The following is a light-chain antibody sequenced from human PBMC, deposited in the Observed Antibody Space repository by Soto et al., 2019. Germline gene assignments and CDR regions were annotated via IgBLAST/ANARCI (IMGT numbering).Light chain of an antibody. J-gene: IGLJ1*01. CDR1: SSDVGNYKY. CDR3: FSYTSSGTYV. V-gene: IGLV2-14*01. Sequence: QSALTQPASVSGSPGQSITISCTGTSSDVGNYKYVSWYQQHPGKAPKLMIYEVSNRPSGVSNRFSGSKSGNTAFLTISGLQAEDDTDYYCFSYTSSGTYVFGTGTKVTVL. CDR2: EVS.